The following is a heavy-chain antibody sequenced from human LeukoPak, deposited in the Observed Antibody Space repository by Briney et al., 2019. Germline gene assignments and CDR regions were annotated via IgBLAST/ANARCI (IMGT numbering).Heavy chain of an antibody. J-gene: IGHJ4*02. CDR2: ISSDGSNK. V-gene: IGHV3-30*18. Sequence: QPGRSLRLSCAASGFTFSRYGMHWVRQAPGKGLEGVAVISSDGSNKYYADSVKGRFTISRENSKNTLYLQMNSLKAEDTAVYYCAKFGYCSSTSCPGDYWGQGTLVTVSS. CDR3: AKFGYCSSTSCPGDY. CDR1: GFTFSRYG. D-gene: IGHD2-2*03.